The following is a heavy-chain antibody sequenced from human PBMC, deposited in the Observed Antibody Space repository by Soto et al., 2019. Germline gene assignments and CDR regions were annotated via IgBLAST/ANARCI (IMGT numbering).Heavy chain of an antibody. D-gene: IGHD6-13*01. CDR1: GYTFTSCG. Sequence: ASVKVSCKASGYTFTSCGIHWVRQAPGQRLEWMGWINAANGDTKYSPKFQGRVTITRDTSASTAYMELSSLRSEDTAVYYCVRRHVSATGIDWFDPWGQGTLVTVYS. CDR3: VRRHVSATGIDWFDP. J-gene: IGHJ5*02. V-gene: IGHV1-3*01. CDR2: INAANGDT.